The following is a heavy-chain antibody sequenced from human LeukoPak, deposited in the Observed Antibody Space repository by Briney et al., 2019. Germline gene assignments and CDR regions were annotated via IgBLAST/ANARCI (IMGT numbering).Heavy chain of an antibody. V-gene: IGHV4-34*01. Sequence: PSETLSLTCAVYGGSFSGYYWSWIRQPPGKGLEWIGEINHSGSTNYNPSLKSRVTISVDTSKHQSSLKLGSVTAADTAVYYCPRVRKAAAGRGGFDYWGRGTLVSVSS. CDR1: GGSFSGYY. J-gene: IGHJ4*02. CDR2: INHSGST. CDR3: PRVRKAAAGRGGFDY. D-gene: IGHD6-13*01.